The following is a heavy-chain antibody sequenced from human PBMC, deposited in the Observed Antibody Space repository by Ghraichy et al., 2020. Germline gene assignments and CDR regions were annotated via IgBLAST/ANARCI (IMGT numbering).Heavy chain of an antibody. Sequence: LSLTCAASGFTFTNYAMHWVRQAPGKGLEWVAVISYDGIYKYYTDSLKGRFSISRDNSKNTLDLQMSRLRPEDTAMYHCAKDRSSGWVGFDAFDIWGQGTMVTVSS. V-gene: IGHV3-30*18. J-gene: IGHJ3*02. CDR3: AKDRSSGWVGFDAFDI. CDR2: ISYDGIYK. D-gene: IGHD6-19*01. CDR1: GFTFTNYA.